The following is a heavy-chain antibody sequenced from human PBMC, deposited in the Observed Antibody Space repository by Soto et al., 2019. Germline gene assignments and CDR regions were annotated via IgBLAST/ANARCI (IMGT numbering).Heavy chain of an antibody. CDR1: GYTLTELS. CDR3: KVMITFGGVIVPDY. V-gene: IGHV1-24*01. D-gene: IGHD3-16*02. CDR2: FDPEDGET. J-gene: IGHJ4*02. Sequence: GASVKVSCKVSGYTLTELSMHWVRQAPGKGLEWMGGFDPEDGETIYAQKFQGRVTMTEDTSTDTAYMELSSLRSEDTAVYYCKVMITFGGVIVPDYWGQGTLVTVSS.